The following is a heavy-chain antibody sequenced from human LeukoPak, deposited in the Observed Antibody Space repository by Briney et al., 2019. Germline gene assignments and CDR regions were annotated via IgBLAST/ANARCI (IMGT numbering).Heavy chain of an antibody. CDR1: GGSIGRSSYY. V-gene: IGHV4-39*01. CDR2: IYSGGGT. J-gene: IGHJ4*02. Sequence: SETLSLTCSVSGGSIGRSSYYWGWTRQPPGKGLEWLGSIYSGGGTYYNPSLKSRVTISVDTSRNQSSLKLGSVTAADTAVYYCARHGSIATGAFTYWGQGTLVTVSS. CDR3: ARHGSIATGAFTY. D-gene: IGHD6-13*01.